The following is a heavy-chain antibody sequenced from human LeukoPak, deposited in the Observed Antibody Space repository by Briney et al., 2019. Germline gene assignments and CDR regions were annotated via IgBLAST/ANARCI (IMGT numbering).Heavy chain of an antibody. V-gene: IGHV3-23*01. CDR1: GFTFSSYW. D-gene: IGHD2-8*01. Sequence: GGSLRLSCAASGFTFSSYWMNWARQAPGKGLEWVSGISASGGSTYFADSVKGRFTISRDKSKNTLYLKMNSLRAEDTAVYYCAKDLRRYCTNGICYDRKGGADYWGQGTLVTVSS. CDR3: AKDLRRYCTNGICYDRKGGADY. J-gene: IGHJ4*02. CDR2: ISASGGST.